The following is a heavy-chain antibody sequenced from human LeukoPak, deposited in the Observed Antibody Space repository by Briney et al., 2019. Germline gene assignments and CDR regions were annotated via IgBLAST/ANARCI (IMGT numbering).Heavy chain of an antibody. CDR1: GFTFSSYG. V-gene: IGHV3-30*18. Sequence: PGGSLRLSCAASGFTFSSYGMHWVRQAPGKGLEWVAVISYDGSNKYYADSAKGRFTISRDNSKNTLYLQMNSLRAEDTAVYYCAKDFGGDNFDYWGQGTLVTVSS. CDR2: ISYDGSNK. J-gene: IGHJ4*02. D-gene: IGHD2-21*02. CDR3: AKDFGGDNFDY.